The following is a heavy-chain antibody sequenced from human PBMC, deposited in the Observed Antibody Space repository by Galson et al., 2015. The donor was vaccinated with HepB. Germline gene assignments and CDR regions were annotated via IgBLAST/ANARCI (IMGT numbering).Heavy chain of an antibody. V-gene: IGHV5-51*03. CDR2: IYPGDSDT. D-gene: IGHD3-10*01. CDR3: ARPPPASRSYYGSGSYYY. CDR1: GYSFTSYW. Sequence: QSGAEVKEPGESLKISCKGSGYSFTSYWIGWVRQMPGKGLEWMGIIYPGDSDTRYSPSFQGQVTISADKSISTAYLQWSSLKASDTAMYYCARPPPASRSYYGSGSYYYWGQGTLVTVSS. J-gene: IGHJ4*02.